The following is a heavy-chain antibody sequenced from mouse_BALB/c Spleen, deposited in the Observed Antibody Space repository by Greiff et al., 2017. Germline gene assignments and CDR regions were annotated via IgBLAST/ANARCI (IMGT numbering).Heavy chain of an antibody. Sequence: VQLQQPGAELVKPGASVKLSCKASGYTFTSYWMHWVKQRPGQGLEWIGEINPSNGRTNYNEKFKSKATLTVDKSSSTAYMQLSSLTSEDSAVYYCARGGVDSSGYVWFAYWGQGTLVTVSA. CDR2: INPSNGRT. D-gene: IGHD3-2*01. CDR1: GYTFTSYW. CDR3: ARGGVDSSGYVWFAY. J-gene: IGHJ3*01. V-gene: IGHV1S81*02.